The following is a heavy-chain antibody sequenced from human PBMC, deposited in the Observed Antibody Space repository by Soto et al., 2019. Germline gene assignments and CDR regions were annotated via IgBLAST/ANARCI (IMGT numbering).Heavy chain of an antibody. CDR2: IYYSGST. Sequence: QVQLQESGPGLVKPSETLSLTCTVSGGSISSYYWSWIRQPPGKGLEWIGYIYYSGSTNYNPSLKSRVTISVDTSKNQFSLKLSSVTAADTAVYYCARARGTTMVRGVIWWFDPWGQGTLVTVSS. V-gene: IGHV4-59*01. J-gene: IGHJ5*02. CDR3: ARARGTTMVRGVIWWFDP. D-gene: IGHD3-10*01. CDR1: GGSISSYY.